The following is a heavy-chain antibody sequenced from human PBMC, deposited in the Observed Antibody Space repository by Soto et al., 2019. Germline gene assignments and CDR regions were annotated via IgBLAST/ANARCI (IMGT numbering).Heavy chain of an antibody. CDR3: AKAPVMVVAGSTFDS. D-gene: IGHD6-19*01. Sequence: PSETLSLTCTVSGYSISRGSYGGWIRQPPGKGPECIASIYHGGTTFYNPSLKSRVTVSVDKSNNQFSLTLRSVTAADTAVYYCAKAPVMVVAGSTFDSWGHGTLVTVSS. CDR2: IYHGGTT. CDR1: GYSISRGSY. V-gene: IGHV4-38-2*02. J-gene: IGHJ5*01.